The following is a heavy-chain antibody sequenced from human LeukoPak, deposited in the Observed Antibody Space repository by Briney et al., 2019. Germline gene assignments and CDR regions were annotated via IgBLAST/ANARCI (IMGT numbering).Heavy chain of an antibody. V-gene: IGHV3-23*01. Sequence: PGGSLRLSCAASGFSFNTYAMSWVRQAPGKGLEWVSAISNTGGSTYYADSVKGRFTISRDKSKNTLSLHMNSLRAEDTAVYYCAQQVGYCSSGSCYFTYWGQGTLVTVSS. CDR2: ISNTGGST. CDR3: AQQVGYCSSGSCYFTY. J-gene: IGHJ1*01. CDR1: GFSFNTYA. D-gene: IGHD2-15*01.